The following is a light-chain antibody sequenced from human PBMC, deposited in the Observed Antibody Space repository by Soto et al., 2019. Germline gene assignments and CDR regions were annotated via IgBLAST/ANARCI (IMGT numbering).Light chain of an antibody. J-gene: IGKJ4*01. V-gene: IGKV1-16*02. CDR3: QQYHNYPVT. Sequence: DIQMTQSPSSLSASVGDRVTITCRASQEISNHLAWFQQKPGKPPKSLIYDASSLQSGVPSKFSGNGSGTDFTLTISSLQPEDFATYYCQQYHNYPVTFGGGTKVEIK. CDR2: DAS. CDR1: QEISNH.